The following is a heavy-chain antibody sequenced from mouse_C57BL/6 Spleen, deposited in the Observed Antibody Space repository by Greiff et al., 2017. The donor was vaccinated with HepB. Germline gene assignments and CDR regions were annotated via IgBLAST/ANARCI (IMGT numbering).Heavy chain of an antibody. V-gene: IGHV1-76*01. D-gene: IGHD1-1*01. J-gene: IGHJ4*01. CDR2: IYPGSGNT. CDR1: GYTFTDYY. CDR3: ARDYGSSPYAMDY. Sequence: VPLQQSGAELVRPGASVKLSCKASGYTFTDYYINWVKQRPGQGLEWIARIYPGSGNTYYNEKFKGKATLTAEKSSSTAYMQLSSLTSEDSAVYFCARDYGSSPYAMDYWGQGTSVTVAS.